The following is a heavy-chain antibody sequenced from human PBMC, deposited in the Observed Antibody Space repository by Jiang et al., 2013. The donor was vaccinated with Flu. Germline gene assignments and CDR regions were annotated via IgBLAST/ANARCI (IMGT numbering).Heavy chain of an antibody. Sequence: GSGLVKPSETLSLTCSVSGGSISSSSYYWGWIRQPPGKGLEWIGNIYYSGTTYYNPSLKSRVTISVDTSKNHFSLKLSSVTAADTAVYYCARHKDGSGSYVYYGMDVWGQGTTVTVSS. J-gene: IGHJ6*02. D-gene: IGHD3-10*01. V-gene: IGHV4-39*01. CDR2: IYYSGTT. CDR1: GGSISSSSYY. CDR3: ARHKDGSGSYVYYGMDV.